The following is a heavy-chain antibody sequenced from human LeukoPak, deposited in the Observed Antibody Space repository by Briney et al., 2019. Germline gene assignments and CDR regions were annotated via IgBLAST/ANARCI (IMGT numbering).Heavy chain of an antibody. CDR3: ARAPTSSTSPSSPFDL. CDR1: GGSITTGSYY. Sequence: PSETLSLTCTVSGGSITTGSYYWIWIRQPAGKGLEWIGRIYTTGSTDYNPSLKSRVTISVDTSNNQFSLRLTSVTAADTAVYYRARAPTSSTSPSSPFDLWGQGTMVTVSS. V-gene: IGHV4-61*02. CDR2: IYTTGST. D-gene: IGHD2-2*01. J-gene: IGHJ3*01.